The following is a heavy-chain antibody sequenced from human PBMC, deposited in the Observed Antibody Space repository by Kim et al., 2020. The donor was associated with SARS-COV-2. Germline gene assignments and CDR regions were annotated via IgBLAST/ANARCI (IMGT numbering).Heavy chain of an antibody. CDR3: AKPLRGYSPFDY. Sequence: YSADSMKGRFTSTRDSAKNTLYLQMNRQRAEATAVYYCAKPLRGYSPFDYWGQGALVTVSS. D-gene: IGHD3-9*01. V-gene: IGHV3-23*01. J-gene: IGHJ4*02.